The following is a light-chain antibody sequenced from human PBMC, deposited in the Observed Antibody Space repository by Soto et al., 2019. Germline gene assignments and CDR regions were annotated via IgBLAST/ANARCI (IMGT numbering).Light chain of an antibody. V-gene: IGKV3-20*01. Sequence: IVLTQSPGTLSLSPGERATRSCRASQSVSSNYLAWYQQKSGQAPRLLIYGASSRATGIPDRFSGSGSGTDFTLTISRLEPEDFAVYYCQQYGGSPRTFGQGTKVEIK. J-gene: IGKJ1*01. CDR2: GAS. CDR1: QSVSSNY. CDR3: QQYGGSPRT.